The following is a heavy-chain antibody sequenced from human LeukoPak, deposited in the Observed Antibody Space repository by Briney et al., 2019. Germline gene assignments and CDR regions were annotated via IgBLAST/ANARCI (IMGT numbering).Heavy chain of an antibody. V-gene: IGHV3-21*01. Sequence: GSLRLSCAASGFTFSSYSMNWVRQAPGKGLEWVSSISSSSSYIYYADSVKGRFTISRDNAKNSLYLQMNSLRAEDTAVYYCAREGGYSGYDMDYWGQGTLVTVSS. J-gene: IGHJ4*02. CDR2: ISSSSSYI. CDR3: AREGGYSGYDMDY. CDR1: GFTFSSYS. D-gene: IGHD5-12*01.